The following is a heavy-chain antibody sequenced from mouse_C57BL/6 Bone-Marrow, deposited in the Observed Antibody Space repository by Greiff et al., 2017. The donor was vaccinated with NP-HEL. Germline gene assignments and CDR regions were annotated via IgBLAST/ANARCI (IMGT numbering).Heavy chain of an antibody. CDR2: FYPRSGNT. D-gene: IGHD3-3*01. J-gene: IGHJ4*01. CDR1: GYTFTSYG. CDR3: ARGGRRHAMDY. Sequence: VQLQQSGAELARPGASVQLSCKASGYTFTSYGISWVKQSTGQGLEWIGEFYPRSGNTYYNEKFKGKATLTADKSSSTAYMGLRSLTSEDSAVYFCARGGRRHAMDYWGQGTSVTVSS. V-gene: IGHV1-81*01.